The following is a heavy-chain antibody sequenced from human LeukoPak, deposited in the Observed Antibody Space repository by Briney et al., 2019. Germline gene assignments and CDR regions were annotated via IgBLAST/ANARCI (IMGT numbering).Heavy chain of an antibody. Sequence: ASVKVSCKVSGYTLTELSMHWVRQAPGKGLEWMGGFDPEDGETIYAQKFQGRVTMTVDTSTDTAYMELSSLRSEDTAVYYCATVEPRILYNGWFDPWGQGTLVTVSS. CDR2: FDPEDGET. D-gene: IGHD2-15*01. J-gene: IGHJ5*02. CDR3: ATVEPRILYNGWFDP. CDR1: GYTLTELS. V-gene: IGHV1-24*01.